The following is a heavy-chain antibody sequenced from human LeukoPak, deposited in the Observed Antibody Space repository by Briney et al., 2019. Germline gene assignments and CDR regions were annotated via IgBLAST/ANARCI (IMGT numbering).Heavy chain of an antibody. CDR3: ARDPLGTRPGFDY. Sequence: GGSLRLSCAASGFTFSSYWMSWVRQAPGKGLEWVANIKQDGSEKYYVDSVKGRFTISRDNAKNSLYLQMNSLRAEDTAVYYCARDPLGTRPGFDYWSQGTLVTVSS. J-gene: IGHJ4*02. CDR2: IKQDGSEK. CDR1: GFTFSSYW. V-gene: IGHV3-7*01. D-gene: IGHD1-1*01.